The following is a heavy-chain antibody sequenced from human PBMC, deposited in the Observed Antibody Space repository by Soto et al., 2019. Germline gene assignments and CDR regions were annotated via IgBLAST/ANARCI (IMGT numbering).Heavy chain of an antibody. CDR1: EFTFRSHG. V-gene: IGHV3-30*18. J-gene: IGHJ6*02. D-gene: IGHD1-26*01. CDR3: AKGKEWELPLSYLWDV. Sequence: QVQLVESGGGVVLPGRSLRLSCEVSEFTFRSHGMHWVRQAPGKGLEWLAVISYDGTNTYYADSVEGRFTISRDNSKNTLYLQMNSLRVEDTAVYYCAKGKEWELPLSYLWDVWGQGTTVTVS. CDR2: ISYDGTNT.